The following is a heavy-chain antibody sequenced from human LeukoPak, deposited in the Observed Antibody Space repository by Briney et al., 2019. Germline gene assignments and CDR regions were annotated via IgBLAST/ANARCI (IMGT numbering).Heavy chain of an antibody. J-gene: IGHJ5*02. CDR3: ARHSGSGSLSRPFDP. CDR2: VYYTGST. Sequence: SETLSLTCSVSGASVTSGSFYWGWLRQSPGKGLEWIATVYYTGSTYYDPSLKSRVSISIDTSNNQFSLNVKSVSAADTAVYYCARHSGSGSLSRPFDPWGQGTLVTVPS. V-gene: IGHV4-39*01. CDR1: GASVTSGSFY. D-gene: IGHD3-10*01.